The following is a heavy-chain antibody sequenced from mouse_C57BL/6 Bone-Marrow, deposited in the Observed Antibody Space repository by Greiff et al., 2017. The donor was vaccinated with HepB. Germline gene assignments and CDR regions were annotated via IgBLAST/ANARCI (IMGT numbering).Heavy chain of an antibody. CDR1: GFTFSDYY. J-gene: IGHJ1*03. V-gene: IGHV5-12*01. D-gene: IGHD1-1*01. Sequence: EVQGVESGGGLVQPGGSLKLSCAASGFTFSDYYMYWVRQTPEKRLEWVAYISNGGGSTYYPDTVKGRFTISRDNAKNTLYLQMSRLKSEDTAMYDCARPLTTVVARYWYFDVWGTGTTVTVSS. CDR2: ISNGGGST. CDR3: ARPLTTVVARYWYFDV.